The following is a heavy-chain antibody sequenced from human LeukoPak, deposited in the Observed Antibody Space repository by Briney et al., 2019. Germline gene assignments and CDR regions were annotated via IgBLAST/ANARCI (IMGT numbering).Heavy chain of an antibody. J-gene: IGHJ4*02. Sequence: SETLSLTCTVSGGSISSGGYYWSWIRQHPGKGLEWIGYIYYSGSTYYNPSLKSRVTISVDTSKNQFSPKLSSVTAADTAVYYCARVVDYYGSGSYDGDYWGQGTLVTVSS. D-gene: IGHD3-10*01. CDR3: ARVVDYYGSGSYDGDY. CDR2: IYYSGST. CDR1: GGSISSGGYY. V-gene: IGHV4-31*03.